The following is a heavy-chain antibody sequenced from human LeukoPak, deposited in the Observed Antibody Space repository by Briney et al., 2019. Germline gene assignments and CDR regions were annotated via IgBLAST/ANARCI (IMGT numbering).Heavy chain of an antibody. V-gene: IGHV3-23*01. CDR2: ISGSGGST. J-gene: IGHJ5*02. D-gene: IGHD3-3*01. Sequence: GGSLRLSCAASGFTFSSYAMSWVRQAPGKGLEWVSVISGSGGSTYYRDSVKGRFTISRDNSKNTLYLQMNSLTAGDTAVYYCAKGPTYHDFSWGQGTLVTVSS. CDR3: AKGPTYHDFS. CDR1: GFTFSSYA.